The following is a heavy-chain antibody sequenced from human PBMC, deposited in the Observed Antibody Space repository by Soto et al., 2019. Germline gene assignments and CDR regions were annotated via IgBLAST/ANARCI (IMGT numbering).Heavy chain of an antibody. CDR2: IKSKTDGGTT. CDR1: GFTFSNAW. J-gene: IGHJ4*02. V-gene: IGHV3-15*01. CDR3: TTHGDYGDFYFDY. Sequence: GGSLRLSCAASGFTFSNAWMSWVRQAPGKGLEWVGRIKSKTDGGTTDYAAPVKGRFTISRDDSKNTLYLQMNSLKTEDTAVYYCTTHGDYGDFYFDYWGQGTLVTVSS. D-gene: IGHD4-17*01.